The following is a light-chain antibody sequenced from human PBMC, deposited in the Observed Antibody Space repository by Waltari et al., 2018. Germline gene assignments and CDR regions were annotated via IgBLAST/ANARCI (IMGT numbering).Light chain of an antibody. J-gene: IGKJ2*01. CDR1: HSILYSSNNKNY. CDR2: SAS. V-gene: IGKV4-1*01. CDR3: QQYYTAPYT. Sequence: DIVMTQSPDSLTVSLGDRATINCKSRHSILYSSNNKNYLAWYQQKPGQPPNLLIYSASTRESGFPDRFSGSGSGTDFTLTISSLQAEDVAVYYCQQYYTAPYTFGQGTKLEIK.